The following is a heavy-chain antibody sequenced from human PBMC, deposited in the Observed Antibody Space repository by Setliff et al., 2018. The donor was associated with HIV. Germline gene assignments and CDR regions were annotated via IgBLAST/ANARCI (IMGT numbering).Heavy chain of an antibody. CDR2: MNPNSGNS. V-gene: IGHV1-8*01. Sequence: ASVKVSCKASGYTFTSFDINWVRQATGQGLEWMGWMNPNSGNSGFAQKFQGRVTMTRNGSISTAYMELSSLRFDDTAVYYCTRIRAMVRGVTSYDAFDIWGQGTKVTVSS. J-gene: IGHJ3*02. CDR3: TRIRAMVRGVTSYDAFDI. CDR1: GYTFTSFD. D-gene: IGHD3-10*01.